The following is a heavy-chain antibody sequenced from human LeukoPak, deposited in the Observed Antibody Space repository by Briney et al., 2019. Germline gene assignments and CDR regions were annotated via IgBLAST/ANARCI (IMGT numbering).Heavy chain of an antibody. Sequence: PGGSLRLSCAASGFIFSSYAMHWVRQAPGKGLEWVTFISYDGSKKAFADSVKGRFTISRDNSKNTLYLQMNSLRAEDTAVYYCAKVYEVLQWLPLYYFDYWGQGTLVTVSS. CDR1: GFIFSSYA. V-gene: IGHV3-30*04. CDR3: AKVYEVLQWLPLYYFDY. CDR2: ISYDGSKK. D-gene: IGHD6-19*01. J-gene: IGHJ4*02.